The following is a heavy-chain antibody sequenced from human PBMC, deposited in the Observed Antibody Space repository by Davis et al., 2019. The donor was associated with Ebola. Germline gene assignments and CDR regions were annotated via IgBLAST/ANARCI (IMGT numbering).Heavy chain of an antibody. J-gene: IGHJ6*02. CDR3: ARDSHYIVVVPTAPMDV. CDR1: GGTFSSYA. V-gene: IGHV1-18*01. CDR2: ISAYNGNT. Sequence: ASVKVSCKASGGTFSSYAISWVRQAPGQGLEWMGWISAYNGNTNYAQKLQGRVTMTTDTSTSTAYMELRSLRSDDTAVYYCARDSHYIVVVPTAPMDVWGQGTTVTVSS. D-gene: IGHD2-2*01.